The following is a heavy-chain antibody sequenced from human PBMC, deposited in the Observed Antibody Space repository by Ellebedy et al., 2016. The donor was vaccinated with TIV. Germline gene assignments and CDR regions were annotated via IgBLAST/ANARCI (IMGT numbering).Heavy chain of an antibody. CDR2: ISAYNGNT. Sequence: GESLKISXKGSGYSFTSYWISWVRQAPGQGLEWMGWISAYNGNTNYAQKLQGRVTMTTDTSTSTAYMELRSLRSDDTAVYYCARVAGFSSLYCSSTSCSNNWFDPWGQGTLVTVSS. CDR1: GYSFTSYW. J-gene: IGHJ5*02. CDR3: ARVAGFSSLYCSSTSCSNNWFDP. V-gene: IGHV1-18*04. D-gene: IGHD2-2*01.